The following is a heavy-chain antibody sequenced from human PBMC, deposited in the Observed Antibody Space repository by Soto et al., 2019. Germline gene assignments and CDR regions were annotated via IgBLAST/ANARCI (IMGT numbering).Heavy chain of an antibody. CDR3: VTVTTSYYYYYMDV. D-gene: IGHD4-17*01. CDR1: GGSISSSSYY. V-gene: IGHV4-39*01. J-gene: IGHJ6*03. Sequence: PSETLSLTCTVSGGSISSSSYYWGWIRQPPGKGLEWIGSIYYSGSTYYNPSLKSRVTISVDTSKNQFSLKLSSVTAADTAVYYCVTVTTSYYYYYMDVWGKGTTVTVS. CDR2: IYYSGST.